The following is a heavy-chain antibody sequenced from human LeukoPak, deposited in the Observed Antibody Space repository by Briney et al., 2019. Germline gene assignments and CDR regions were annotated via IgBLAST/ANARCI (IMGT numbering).Heavy chain of an antibody. CDR1: GGSISSYY. D-gene: IGHD3-3*01. CDR2: IYYSGST. V-gene: IGHV4-59*01. J-gene: IGHJ4*02. CDR3: ASFGVAIDY. Sequence: KPSETLSLTCTVSGGSISSYYWSWIRQPPGKGLEWIGYIYYSGSTNYNPSLKSRVTISVDTSKNQFSLKLSSVTAADTAVYYCASFGVAIDYWGQGTLVTVSS.